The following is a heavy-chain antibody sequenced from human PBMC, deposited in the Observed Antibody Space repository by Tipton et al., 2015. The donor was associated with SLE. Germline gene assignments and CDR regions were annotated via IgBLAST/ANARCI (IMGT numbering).Heavy chain of an antibody. V-gene: IGHV4-30-2*01. J-gene: IGHJ2*01. CDR3: AREYHYYDSSGYYGGYFDL. Sequence: TLSLTCAVSGGSISSGGYSWSWIRQPPGKGLEWIGYIYHSGSTYYNPSLKSRVTISVDRSKNQFSLKLSSVTAADTAAYYCAREYHYYDSSGYYGGYFDLWGRGTLVTVSS. D-gene: IGHD3-22*01. CDR2: IYHSGST. CDR1: GGSISSGGYS.